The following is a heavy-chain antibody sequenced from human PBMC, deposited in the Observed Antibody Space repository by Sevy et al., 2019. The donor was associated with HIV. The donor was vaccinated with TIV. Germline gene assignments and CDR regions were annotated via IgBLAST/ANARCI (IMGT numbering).Heavy chain of an antibody. CDR3: ARAGRLDYYDSSGFDY. D-gene: IGHD3-22*01. V-gene: IGHV4-34*01. J-gene: IGHJ4*02. CDR2: IKHSGST. Sequence: SETLSLTCAVYGGSFSGYYWSWIRQPPGKGLEWIGEIKHSGSTNDNPSLKSRVTISVDTSKNQFSLKLSSVTAADTAVYYCARAGRLDYYDSSGFDYWGQGTLVTVSS. CDR1: GGSFSGYY.